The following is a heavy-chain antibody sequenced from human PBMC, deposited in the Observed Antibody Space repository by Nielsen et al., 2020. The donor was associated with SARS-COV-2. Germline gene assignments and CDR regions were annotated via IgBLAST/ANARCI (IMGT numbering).Heavy chain of an antibody. Sequence: GGSLRLSCAASGFTFSGYWMSWVRQAPGKGLEWVANIKQDGSEKYYVDSVKGRFTISRDNAKNSLYLQMNSLRAEDTAVYYCARPEVWYEELPFDYWGQGTLVTVSS. CDR1: GFTFSGYW. CDR2: IKQDGSEK. CDR3: ARPEVWYEELPFDY. J-gene: IGHJ4*02. V-gene: IGHV3-7*03. D-gene: IGHD6-13*01.